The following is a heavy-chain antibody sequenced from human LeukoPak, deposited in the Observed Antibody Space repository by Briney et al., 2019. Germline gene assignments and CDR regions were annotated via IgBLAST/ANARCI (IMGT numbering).Heavy chain of an antibody. V-gene: IGHV3-7*01. D-gene: IGHD3-10*01. CDR2: IKEDGSQK. Sequence: PGGSLRLSCAASGFTFSSYWMSWVRQAPGKGLEWVANIKEDGSQKYYVDSVKGRFTISRDNAENSLYLQMHSLRAEDTAVYYCAKVMKGSERLTMVRGVIIKTAGLYYMDVWGKGTTVTVSS. CDR3: AKVMKGSERLTMVRGVIIKTAGLYYMDV. CDR1: GFTFSSYW. J-gene: IGHJ6*03.